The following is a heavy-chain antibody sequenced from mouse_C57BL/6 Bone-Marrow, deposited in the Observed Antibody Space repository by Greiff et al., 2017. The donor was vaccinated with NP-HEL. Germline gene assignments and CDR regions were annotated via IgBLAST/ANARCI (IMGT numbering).Heavy chain of an antibody. CDR3: ASITGAMDY. CDR2: ISSGGSYT. V-gene: IGHV5-6*01. Sequence: EVKLMESGGDLVKPGGSLKLSCAASGFTFSSYGMSWVRQTPDKRLEWVATISSGGSYTYYPDSVKGRFTISRDNAKNTLYLQMSSLKSEDTAMYYCASITGAMDYWGQGTSVTVSS. D-gene: IGHD1-3*01. CDR1: GFTFSSYG. J-gene: IGHJ4*01.